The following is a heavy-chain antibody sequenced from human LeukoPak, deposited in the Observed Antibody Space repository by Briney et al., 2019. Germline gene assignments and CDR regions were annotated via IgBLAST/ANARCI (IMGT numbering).Heavy chain of an antibody. Sequence: ASVKVSCKVSGYTLTELSIHWVRQAPGKGLEWMGGFNPEDGEKIYVQKFQGRVNMTEDTSIDTAYMELSSLRSEDTAMYYCATDPVGYCSSDSCYSVDYWGRGTLVTASS. D-gene: IGHD2-15*01. CDR3: ATDPVGYCSSDSCYSVDY. CDR2: FNPEDGEK. V-gene: IGHV1-24*01. CDR1: GYTLTELS. J-gene: IGHJ4*02.